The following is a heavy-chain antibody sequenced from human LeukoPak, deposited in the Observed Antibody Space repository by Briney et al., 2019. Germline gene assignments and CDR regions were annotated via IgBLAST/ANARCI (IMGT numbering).Heavy chain of an antibody. Sequence: SETLSLTCTVSGGSISSYYWSWIRQPPGKGLEWIGYIYYSGSTNYNPSLKSRVTISVDTSKNQFSLKLSSVTAADTAVYYCARGPRAGSNWFDPWGQGTLVTVSS. D-gene: IGHD6-25*01. J-gene: IGHJ5*02. V-gene: IGHV4-59*01. CDR3: ARGPRAGSNWFDP. CDR1: GGSISSYY. CDR2: IYYSGST.